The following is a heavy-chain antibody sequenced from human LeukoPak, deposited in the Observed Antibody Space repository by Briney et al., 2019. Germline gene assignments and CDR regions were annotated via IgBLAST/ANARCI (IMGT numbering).Heavy chain of an antibody. V-gene: IGHV3-21*01. CDR2: ISSSSSYI. Sequence: GGSLRLSCAASGFTFSSYSMNWVRQAPGKGLEWVSSISSSSSYIYYADPVKGRFTISRDNAKNSLYLQMNSLRAEDTAVYYCASGSGWAKYYFDYWGQGTLVTVSS. CDR1: GFTFSSYS. CDR3: ASGSGWAKYYFDY. J-gene: IGHJ4*02. D-gene: IGHD6-19*01.